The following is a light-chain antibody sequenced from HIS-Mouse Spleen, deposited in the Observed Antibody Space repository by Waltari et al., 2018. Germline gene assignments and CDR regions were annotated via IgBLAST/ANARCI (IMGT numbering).Light chain of an antibody. CDR1: ALPKKY. J-gene: IGLJ2*01. CDR3: YSTDSSGNHRV. V-gene: IGLV3-10*01. CDR2: EDS. Sequence: SYELTQPPSVSVSPGQTATITCSGDALPKKYAYWYQQKSGQAPVLGIYEDSKRPSGIPERFSGSSSGTMATLTISGAQVEDEADYYCYSTDSSGNHRVFGGGTKLTVL.